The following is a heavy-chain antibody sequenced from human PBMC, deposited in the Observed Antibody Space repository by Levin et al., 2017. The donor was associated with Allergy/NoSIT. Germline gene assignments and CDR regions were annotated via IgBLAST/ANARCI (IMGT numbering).Heavy chain of an antibody. D-gene: IGHD3-22*01. CDR1: GFTFSSYA. CDR3: AKDSRDYYYDRSVPNPFDY. Sequence: GESLKISCAASGFTFSSYAMSWVRQAPGKGLEWVSSISGSGTSTYYAASVKGRFTISRDNSKNTLYLQMNSLRAEDTAVYYCAKDSRDYYYDRSVPNPFDYWGQGTLVTVSS. J-gene: IGHJ4*02. CDR2: ISGSGTST. V-gene: IGHV3-23*01.